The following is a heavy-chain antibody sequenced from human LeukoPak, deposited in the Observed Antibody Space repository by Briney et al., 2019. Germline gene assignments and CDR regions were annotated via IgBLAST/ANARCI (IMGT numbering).Heavy chain of an antibody. Sequence: GGSLRLSCAASGFTFSSYWMSWVRQAPGKGLEWVANIKQDGSEKYYVDSVKGRFTISRDYAKNSLYLQMNSLRAEDTAVYYCARVQFGYGDYPDYWGQGTLVTVSS. CDR3: ARVQFGYGDYPDY. V-gene: IGHV3-7*01. J-gene: IGHJ4*02. D-gene: IGHD4-17*01. CDR2: IKQDGSEK. CDR1: GFTFSSYW.